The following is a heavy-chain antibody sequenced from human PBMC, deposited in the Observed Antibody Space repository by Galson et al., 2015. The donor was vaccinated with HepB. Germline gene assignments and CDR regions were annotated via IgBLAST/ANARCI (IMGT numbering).Heavy chain of an antibody. CDR2: IKQDGSEK. J-gene: IGHJ3*02. V-gene: IGHV3-7*01. CDR3: ARAISGDWGGDAFDT. Sequence: SLRLSCAASGFTFSNFWMSWVRQAPGKGLEWVANIKQDGSEKHYVDSVKGRFTISSDNVKNSLYLQMSSLRDEDTAVYYCARAISGDWGGDAFDTWGQGTMVTASS. D-gene: IGHD2-21*02. CDR1: GFTFSNFW.